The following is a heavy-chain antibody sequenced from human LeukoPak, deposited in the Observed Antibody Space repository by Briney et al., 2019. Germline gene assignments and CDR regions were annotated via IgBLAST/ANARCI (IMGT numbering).Heavy chain of an antibody. V-gene: IGHV4-39*01. CDR2: IYYSGST. J-gene: IGHJ5*02. D-gene: IGHD1-26*01. Sequence: SETLSLTCTVSGGSISSSGYYWGWIRQPPGKGLEWIASIYYSGSTYYNPSLKSRVTISVDTSKNQLSLKLSSLTAADTAVYYCARHEYSGSYYGLSWFDPWGQGTLVTASS. CDR3: ARHEYSGSYYGLSWFDP. CDR1: GGSISSSGYY.